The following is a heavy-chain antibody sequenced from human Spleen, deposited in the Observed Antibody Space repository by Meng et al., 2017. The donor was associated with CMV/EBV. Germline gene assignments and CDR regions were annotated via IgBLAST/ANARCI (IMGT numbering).Heavy chain of an antibody. Sequence: SCKASGYTFTSYGITWVRQAPGQGLEWMGWISAYNGNTNYAQKLQGRVTVTTDTSTTTAYMELRSLRSDDTAVYYCARSFYGIPDNYWGQGTLVTVSS. CDR3: ARSFYGIPDNY. CDR1: GYTFTSYG. V-gene: IGHV1-18*01. J-gene: IGHJ4*02. CDR2: ISAYNGNT. D-gene: IGHD1-14*01.